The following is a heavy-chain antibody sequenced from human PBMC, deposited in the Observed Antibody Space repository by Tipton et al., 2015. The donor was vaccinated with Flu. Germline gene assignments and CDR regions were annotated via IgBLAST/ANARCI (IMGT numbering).Heavy chain of an antibody. CDR1: GFTFSSYG. Sequence: SLRLSCAASGFTFSSYGMHWVRQAPGKGLEWVAVIWYDGSNKYYADSVKGRFTISRDNSKNTLYLQMNSLRAEDTAVYYCARSSLGGSSAYYYYGMDVWGQGTTVTVSS. CDR3: ARSSLGGSSAYYYYGMDV. D-gene: IGHD6-6*01. CDR2: IWYDGSNK. V-gene: IGHV3-33*01. J-gene: IGHJ6*02.